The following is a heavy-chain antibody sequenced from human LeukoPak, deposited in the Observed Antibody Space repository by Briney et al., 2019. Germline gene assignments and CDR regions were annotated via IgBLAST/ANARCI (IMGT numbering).Heavy chain of an antibody. J-gene: IGHJ4*02. CDR1: GGSISSSSYY. Sequence: SETLSLTCTVSGGSISSSSYYWGWIRQPPGKGLEWIGGISYSGSTYYNPSLKSRVTISVDTPRNQFSLKLNSVTAADTAVYHCARHSSYTSGWFQDYWGQGTLVSVSS. CDR2: ISYSGST. V-gene: IGHV4-39*01. D-gene: IGHD6-19*01. CDR3: ARHSSYTSGWFQDY.